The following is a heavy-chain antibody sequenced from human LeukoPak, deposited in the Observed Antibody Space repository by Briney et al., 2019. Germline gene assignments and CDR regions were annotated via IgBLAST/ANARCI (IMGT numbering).Heavy chain of an antibody. Sequence: SQTLSLTCTVSGGSISSGSYYWSWIRQPAGKGLGWIGRIYTSGSTNYNPSLKSRVTISVDTSKNQFSLKLSSVTAADTAVYYCARGHSGSYYYYFDYWGQGTLVTVSS. D-gene: IGHD1-26*01. J-gene: IGHJ4*02. CDR3: ARGHSGSYYYYFDY. V-gene: IGHV4-61*02. CDR1: GGSISSGSYY. CDR2: IYTSGST.